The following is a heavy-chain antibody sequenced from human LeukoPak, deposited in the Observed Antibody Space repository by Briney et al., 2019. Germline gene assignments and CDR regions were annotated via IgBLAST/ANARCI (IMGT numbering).Heavy chain of an antibody. CDR2: INPNSGGT. J-gene: IGHJ4*02. Sequence: GASVKVSCKASGYTFTGYYMYWVRQAPGQGLDWMGWINPNSGGTNYAQKFQGRVTMTRATSISTAYMELSRLRSDDTAVYYCARGYDSSGYYYSIWYWGQGTLVTVSS. CDR1: GYTFTGYY. CDR3: ARGYDSSGYYYSIWY. D-gene: IGHD3-22*01. V-gene: IGHV1-2*02.